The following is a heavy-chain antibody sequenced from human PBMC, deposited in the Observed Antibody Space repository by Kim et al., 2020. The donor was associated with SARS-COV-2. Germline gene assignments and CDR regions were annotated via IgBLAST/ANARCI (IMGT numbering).Heavy chain of an antibody. Sequence: SETLSLTCTVSGGSITSYYWSWIRQPPGKGLEWIGYIYFSGNTNYNPSLKSRVAISVDTSRAQFSLKLSSVTAADTAVYYCVRSRVYNAYELLYWGQGILLTVSS. CDR2: IYFSGNT. CDR1: GGSITSYY. D-gene: IGHD5-12*01. CDR3: VRSRVYNAYELLY. V-gene: IGHV4-59*13. J-gene: IGHJ4*02.